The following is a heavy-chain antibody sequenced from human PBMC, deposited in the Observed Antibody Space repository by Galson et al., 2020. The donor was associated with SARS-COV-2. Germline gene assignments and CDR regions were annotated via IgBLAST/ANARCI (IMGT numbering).Heavy chain of an antibody. J-gene: IGHJ4*02. CDR1: VGSFSDYY. V-gene: IGHV4-34*01. D-gene: IGHD6-13*01. Sequence: SETLSLTCAVYVGSFSDYYWTWIRQPPGKGLEWIGEISHSGSTNYNPSPKSRVTISVDTSKNQFSLRLTSVTAADTAVYYCARRADSSSWFGFDYWGQGTLVTVAS. CDR2: ISHSGST. CDR3: ARRADSSSWFGFDY.